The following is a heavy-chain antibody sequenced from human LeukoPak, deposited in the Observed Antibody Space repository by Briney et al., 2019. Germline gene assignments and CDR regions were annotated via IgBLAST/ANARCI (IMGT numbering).Heavy chain of an antibody. CDR2: ISWNSGSI. Sequence: GGSLRLSCSASGFTFDDYAMHWVRQAPGKGLEWVSGISWNSGSIGYGDSVKGRFTISRDNAKNSLYLQMNSLRPEDTALYYCAKDRSGGIWPTSDAFDFWGRGTMVTISS. V-gene: IGHV3-9*01. D-gene: IGHD2-15*01. CDR3: AKDRSGGIWPTSDAFDF. CDR1: GFTFDDYA. J-gene: IGHJ3*01.